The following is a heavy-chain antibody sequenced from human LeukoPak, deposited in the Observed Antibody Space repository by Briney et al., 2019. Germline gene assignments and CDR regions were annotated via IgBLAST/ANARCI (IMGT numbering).Heavy chain of an antibody. Sequence: GASVKVSCKASGYTFTIYDINWVRQATGQGLEWMGWMNPNSGNTGYAQKFQGRVTITRNTSISTAYMELSSLRSEDTAVYYCARSIIGVLRFLEWLPKYYYYYYMDVWGKGTTVTVSS. J-gene: IGHJ6*03. CDR3: ARSIIGVLRFLEWLPKYYYYYYMDV. CDR1: GYTFTIYD. CDR2: MNPNSGNT. D-gene: IGHD3-3*01. V-gene: IGHV1-8*03.